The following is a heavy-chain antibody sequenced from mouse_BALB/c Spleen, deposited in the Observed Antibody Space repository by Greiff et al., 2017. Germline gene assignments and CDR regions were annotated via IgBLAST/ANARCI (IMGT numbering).Heavy chain of an antibody. V-gene: IGHV5-4*02. D-gene: IGHD2-1*01. J-gene: IGHJ1*01. CDR1: GFTFSDYY. CDR3: ARGGNYGWYFDV. CDR2: ISDGGSYT. Sequence: EVQLVESGGGLVKPGGSLKLSCAASGFTFSDYYMYWVRQTPEKRLEWVATISDGGSYTYYPDSVKGRFTISRDNAKNNLYLQMSSLKSEDTAMYCCARGGNYGWYFDVWGAGTTVTVSS.